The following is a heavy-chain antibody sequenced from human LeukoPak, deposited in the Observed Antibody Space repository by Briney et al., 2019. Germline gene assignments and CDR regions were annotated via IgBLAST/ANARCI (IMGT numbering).Heavy chain of an antibody. CDR1: GGSISSYY. Sequence: PSETLSLTCTVSGGSISSYYWSWIRQPAGKGLEWIGRIYTSGSTNYNPSLKSRVTMSVDPSKNQLSLKLSSVTAADTAVYYCAREDYGSGSYYDYYYYMDVWGKGTTVTVSS. J-gene: IGHJ6*03. D-gene: IGHD3-10*01. CDR3: AREDYGSGSYYDYYYYMDV. V-gene: IGHV4-4*07. CDR2: IYTSGST.